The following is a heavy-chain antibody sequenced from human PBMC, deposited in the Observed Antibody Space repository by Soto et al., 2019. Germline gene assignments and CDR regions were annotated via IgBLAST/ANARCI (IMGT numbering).Heavy chain of an antibody. D-gene: IGHD4-17*01. CDR2: TYYRSKWKY. CDR3: ARDCHYGDYVPYDF. J-gene: IGHJ4*02. Sequence: SQTLSLTCAISGDSVSSDSVAWNWIRQSPSRGLEWLGRTYYRSKWKYDYAVSVKSRISINPDTSKNQFSLQLKSVTPEDTAVYYCARDCHYGDYVPYDFWGQGSLVTVSS. V-gene: IGHV6-1*01. CDR1: GDSVSSDSVA.